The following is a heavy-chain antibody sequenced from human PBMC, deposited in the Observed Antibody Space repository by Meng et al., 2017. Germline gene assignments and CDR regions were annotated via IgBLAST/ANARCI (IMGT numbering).Heavy chain of an antibody. Sequence: QIQLQQSGPGRLKPSQTLSLICAISGDSVSSNSAAWNWIRQSPSRGLEWLGRAYYRSKWYHDYAESVKSRISIDPDTSKNQFSLQLRSVTPEDSAVYYCARGSYSFDSWGQRTLVTVSS. CDR1: GDSVSSNSAA. J-gene: IGHJ4*02. CDR2: AYYRSKWYH. D-gene: IGHD1-26*01. V-gene: IGHV6-1*01. CDR3: ARGSYSFDS.